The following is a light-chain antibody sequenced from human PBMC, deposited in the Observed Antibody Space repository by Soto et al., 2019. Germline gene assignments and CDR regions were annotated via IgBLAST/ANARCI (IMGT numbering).Light chain of an antibody. CDR3: SSYRSSLSV. CDR1: SSDVGGYNY. J-gene: IGLJ1*01. V-gene: IGLV2-14*03. CDR2: DVS. Sequence: QSALTQPASVSGSPGQSITISCTGTSSDVGGYNYVSWYQQHPGKAPQLMIYDVSNRPSGVSTRFSGSKSGNTASLTISGLQAEDEADYYCSSYRSSLSVFGTGTKVTVL.